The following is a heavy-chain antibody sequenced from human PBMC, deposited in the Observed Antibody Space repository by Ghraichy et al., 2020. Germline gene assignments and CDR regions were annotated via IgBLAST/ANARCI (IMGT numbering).Heavy chain of an antibody. D-gene: IGHD6-19*01. V-gene: IGHV3-66*01. CDR1: GFTVSSNY. CDR2: IYSGGST. CDR3: ARGPVLEAVAGYWYFDL. Sequence: GGSLRLSCAASGFTVSSNYMSWVRQAPGKGLEWVSVIYSGGSTYYADSVKGRFTISRDNSKNTLYLQMNSLRAEDTAVYYCARGPVLEAVAGYWYFDLWGRGTLVTVSS. J-gene: IGHJ2*01.